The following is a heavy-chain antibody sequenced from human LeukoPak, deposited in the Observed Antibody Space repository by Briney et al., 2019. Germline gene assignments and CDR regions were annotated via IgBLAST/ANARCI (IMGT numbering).Heavy chain of an antibody. V-gene: IGHV3-15*05. J-gene: IGHJ4*02. CDR2: IKSQTFGGTT. D-gene: IGHD3-3*02. CDR3: ASESNFVFIF. CDR1: GLNFRDSW. Sequence: PGGSLRLSCATFGLNFRDSWMSWVRQVPGKGLEWVGHIKSQTFGGTTTYAAPVEGRFSISRDDSKNMLFLQMNNVKTEDTAVYFCASESNFVFIFGGQGTLVTASS.